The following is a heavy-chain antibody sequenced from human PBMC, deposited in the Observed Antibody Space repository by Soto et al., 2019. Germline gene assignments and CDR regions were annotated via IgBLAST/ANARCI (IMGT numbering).Heavy chain of an antibody. J-gene: IGHJ5*02. CDR1: GGSISSYY. CDR2: IYYSGST. D-gene: IGHD2-2*01. V-gene: IGHV4-59*01. CDR3: ARDQGYCSSTSCYSRNFWFDP. Sequence: SETLSLTCTVSGGSISSYYWSWIRQPPGKGLEWIGYIYYSGSTNYNPSLKSRVTISVDTSKNQFSLKLSSVAAADTAVYYCARDQGYCSSTSCYSRNFWFDPWGQGTLVTVSS.